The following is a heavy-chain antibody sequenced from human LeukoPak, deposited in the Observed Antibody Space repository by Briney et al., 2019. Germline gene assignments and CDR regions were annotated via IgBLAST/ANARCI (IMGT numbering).Heavy chain of an antibody. CDR1: GFTFSSYW. J-gene: IGHJ4*02. D-gene: IGHD3-9*01. CDR3: ARSHPDWYFDF. V-gene: IGHV3-7*01. Sequence: GGSLRLSCAASGFTFSSYWMSWVRQAPGKGLEWAADIKQDGSEKYYVDSVKGRFTISRDNAKNSLYLQMNSLRAEDTAVYYCARSHPDWYFDFWGQGTLVTVSS. CDR2: IKQDGSEK.